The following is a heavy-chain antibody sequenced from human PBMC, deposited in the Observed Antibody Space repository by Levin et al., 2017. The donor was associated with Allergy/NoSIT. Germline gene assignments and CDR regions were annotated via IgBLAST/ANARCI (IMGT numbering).Heavy chain of an antibody. D-gene: IGHD4-23*01. J-gene: IGHJ2*01. CDR1: GGSFSGYY. Sequence: SQTLSLTCAVYGGSFSGYYWSWIRQPPGKGLEWIGEINHSGSTNYNPSLKSRVTISVDTSKNQFSLKLSSVTAADTAVYYCARRLRWYNSYWYFDLWGRGTLVTVSS. CDR2: INHSGST. V-gene: IGHV4-34*01. CDR3: ARRLRWYNSYWYFDL.